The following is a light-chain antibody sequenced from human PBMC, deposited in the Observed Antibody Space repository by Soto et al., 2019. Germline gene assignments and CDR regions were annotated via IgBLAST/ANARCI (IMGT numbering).Light chain of an antibody. CDR2: AAS. V-gene: IGKV1-27*01. J-gene: IGKJ3*01. CDR1: QGISNY. Sequence: DIQMTQSPSSLSASVGDRVTITCRASQGISNYLAWYQQKPGKVPKLLIYAASTLQSGVPDRFSGSGSGTDFTLTISGLQPEDVATYYCQKYNSAPRTVGPGTKVDIK. CDR3: QKYNSAPRT.